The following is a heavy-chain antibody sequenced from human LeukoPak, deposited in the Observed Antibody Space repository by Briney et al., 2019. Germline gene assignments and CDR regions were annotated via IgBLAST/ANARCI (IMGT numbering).Heavy chain of an antibody. CDR2: ISYDGSNK. CDR1: GFTFSSYG. Sequence: GGSLRLSCAASGFTFSSYGMHWVRQAPGKGLEWVAVISYDGSNKYYADSVKGRFTISRDNSKNTLYLEMNSLRAEDTAVYYCAKDLGMTQLYNWFDPRGQGTLVTVSS. J-gene: IGHJ5*02. V-gene: IGHV3-30*18. CDR3: AKDLGMTQLYNWFDP. D-gene: IGHD3-16*01.